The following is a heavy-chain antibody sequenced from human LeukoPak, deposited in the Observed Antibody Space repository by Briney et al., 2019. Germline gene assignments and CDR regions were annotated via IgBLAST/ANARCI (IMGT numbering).Heavy chain of an antibody. J-gene: IGHJ4*02. CDR2: IYDSGST. Sequence: PSETLSLTCTVSGGSISRYYWSWIRQAPGKGVEWIGYIYDSGSTNYNASLKSRVTISVDTSKNQFSLKVSFVTAADTAVYYCARHRFSGYSHGLFDYWGQGTLFTVSS. V-gene: IGHV4-59*08. D-gene: IGHD5-18*01. CDR1: GGSISRYY. CDR3: ARHRFSGYSHGLFDY.